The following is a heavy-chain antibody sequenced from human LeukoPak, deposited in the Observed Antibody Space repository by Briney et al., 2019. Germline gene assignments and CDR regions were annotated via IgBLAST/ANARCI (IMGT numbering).Heavy chain of an antibody. CDR3: ARDRAARPDAAFDI. Sequence: SETLSLTCTVSGGSISSYYWSWIRQPAGKGLEWIGRIYTSGSTNYNPSLKSRVTMSVDTSKNQFSLKLSSVTAADTAVYYCARDRAARPDAAFDIWGQGAMVTVSS. CDR1: GGSISSYY. J-gene: IGHJ3*02. D-gene: IGHD6-6*01. CDR2: IYTSGST. V-gene: IGHV4-4*07.